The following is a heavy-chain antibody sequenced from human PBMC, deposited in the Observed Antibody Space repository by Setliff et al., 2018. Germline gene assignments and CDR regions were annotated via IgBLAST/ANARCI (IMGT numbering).Heavy chain of an antibody. CDR3: TRASSIAVAGSSI. V-gene: IGHV3-72*01. Sequence: PGGSLRLSCAASGFTLSDHYMDWVRQAPGKGLEWVGRIRKKTKSYSTDYAASVKGRFTISRDDSKSIAYLQMNSLKTEDTAVYYCTRASSIAVAGSSIWGQGTLVTVSS. CDR1: GFTLSDHY. CDR2: IRKKTKSYST. D-gene: IGHD6-19*01. J-gene: IGHJ4*02.